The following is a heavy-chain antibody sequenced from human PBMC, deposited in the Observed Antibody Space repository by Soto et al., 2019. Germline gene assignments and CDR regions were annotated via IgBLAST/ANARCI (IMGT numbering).Heavy chain of an antibody. Sequence: GGSLRLSCAASGFTFSNAWMSWVHQAPGKGLEWVGRIKSKTDGGTTDYAAPVKGRFTISRDDSKNTLYLQMNSLKTEDTAVYYCTTQIYCSGGSCPDYYYYYMDVWGKGTTVTVSS. CDR1: GFTFSNAW. CDR2: IKSKTDGGTT. J-gene: IGHJ6*03. CDR3: TTQIYCSGGSCPDYYYYYMDV. V-gene: IGHV3-15*01. D-gene: IGHD2-15*01.